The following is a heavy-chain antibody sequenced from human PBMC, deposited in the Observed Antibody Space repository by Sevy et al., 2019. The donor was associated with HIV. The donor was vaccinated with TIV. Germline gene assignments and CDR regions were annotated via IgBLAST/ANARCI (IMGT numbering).Heavy chain of an antibody. CDR3: ARGNVDTAIVLGYYYYMDV. V-gene: IGHV3-66*02. CDR1: GFTVSSNY. CDR2: IYSGGST. Sequence: GGSLRLSCAASGFTVSSNYMSWVRQAPGKGLEWVSVIYSGGSTYYADSVKGRFTISRDNSKNTLYLQMNSLRAEDRAVYYCARGNVDTAIVLGYYYYMDVWGKGTTVTVSS. D-gene: IGHD5-18*01. J-gene: IGHJ6*03.